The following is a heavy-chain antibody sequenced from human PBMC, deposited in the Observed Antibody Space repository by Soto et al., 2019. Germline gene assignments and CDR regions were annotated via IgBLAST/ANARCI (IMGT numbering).Heavy chain of an antibody. V-gene: IGHV3-30*18. Sequence: HPGGSLRLSCAASGFTFSSYGMHWVRQAPGKGLEWVAVISYDGSNKYYADSVKGRLTISRDNSKNTLYLQMNSLRAEDTAVYYCANDTVGGGYYYYGMDVWGQGTPVTVYS. CDR1: GFTFSSYG. J-gene: IGHJ6*02. CDR2: ISYDGSNK. CDR3: ANDTVGGGYYYYGMDV. D-gene: IGHD2-21*01.